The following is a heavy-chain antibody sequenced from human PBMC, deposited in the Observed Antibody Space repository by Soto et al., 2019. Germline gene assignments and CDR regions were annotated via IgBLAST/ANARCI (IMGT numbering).Heavy chain of an antibody. V-gene: IGHV4-34*01. Sequence: QVQLQQWGAGLLKPSETLSLTCAVYGGSFGGYYWSWIRQPPGKGLEWIGEINHSESTNYNPSLKSRVTISVDTSKNQFTLKLSSVTAADTAVYYCARGWGSSWTGVGYWGQATLVTVSS. J-gene: IGHJ4*02. CDR2: INHSEST. D-gene: IGHD6-13*01. CDR3: ARGWGSSWTGVGY. CDR1: GGSFGGYY.